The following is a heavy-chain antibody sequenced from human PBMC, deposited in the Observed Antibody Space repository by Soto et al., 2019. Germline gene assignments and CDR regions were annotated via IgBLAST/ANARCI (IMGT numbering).Heavy chain of an antibody. CDR2: ISYDGSNK. CDR3: AKTPFSCYSCPLVYYYYGMDV. D-gene: IGHD2-15*01. Sequence: PGGSLRLSCAASGFTFSSYGMHWVRQAPCKGLEGVAVISYDGSNKYYADSVKGRFTISRDNSKNTLYLQMNSLRAEDTAVYYCAKTPFSCYSCPLVYYYYGMDVWGQGTTVTVSS. V-gene: IGHV3-30*18. CDR1: GFTFSSYG. J-gene: IGHJ6*02.